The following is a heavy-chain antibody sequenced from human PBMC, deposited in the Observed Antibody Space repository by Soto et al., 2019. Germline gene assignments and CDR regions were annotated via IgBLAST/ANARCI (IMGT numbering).Heavy chain of an antibody. CDR3: ASPVIAVAGTNDY. V-gene: IGHV3-30-3*01. J-gene: IGHJ4*02. Sequence: LRLSCGASGFTFSSHTMTWVRQAPGKGLEWVAVISYDGSNKYYADSVKGRFTISRDNSKNTLYLQTNSLRAEDTAVYYCASPVIAVAGTNDYWGQGTLVTVSS. CDR1: GFTFSSHT. D-gene: IGHD6-19*01. CDR2: ISYDGSNK.